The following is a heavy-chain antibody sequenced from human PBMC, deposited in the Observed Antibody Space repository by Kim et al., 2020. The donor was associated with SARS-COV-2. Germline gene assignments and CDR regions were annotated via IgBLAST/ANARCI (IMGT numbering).Heavy chain of an antibody. CDR3: ARVSSIAAAGSFDY. V-gene: IGHV6-1*01. D-gene: IGHD6-13*01. Sequence: AVSVKSRITINPDTSKNQFSLQLNSVTPEDTAVYYCARVSSIAAAGSFDYWGQGTLVTVSS. J-gene: IGHJ4*02.